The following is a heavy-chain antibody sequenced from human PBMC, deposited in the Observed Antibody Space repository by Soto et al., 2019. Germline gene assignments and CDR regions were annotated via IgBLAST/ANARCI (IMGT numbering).Heavy chain of an antibody. CDR2: IIPIFGTA. D-gene: IGHD2-2*01. J-gene: IGHJ6*02. CDR3: ARGSTSFQRYYYGMDV. Sequence: SVKVSCKASGGTFSSYAISWVRQAPGQGLEWMGGIIPIFGTANYAQKFQGRVTITADESTSTAYMELSSMRSEDTAVYYCARGSTSFQRYYYGMDVWGQGTTVTVSS. V-gene: IGHV1-69*13. CDR1: GGTFSSYA.